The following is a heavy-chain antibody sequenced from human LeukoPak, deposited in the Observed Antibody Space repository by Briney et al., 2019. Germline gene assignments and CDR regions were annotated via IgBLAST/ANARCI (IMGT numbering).Heavy chain of an antibody. CDR3: TRLRGVTTYYFDY. J-gene: IGHJ4*02. V-gene: IGHV4-38-2*01. D-gene: IGHD4-17*01. CDR2: IYHSGTT. CDR1: GYSISSDYY. Sequence: SETLSLTCAVSGYSISSDYYWGWIRQPPGKGLESIGSIYHSGTTYYNPSLKSRVTISIDTSKNQFSLKLSSVTAADTAVYYCTRLRGVTTYYFDYWGQGTLVTVSS.